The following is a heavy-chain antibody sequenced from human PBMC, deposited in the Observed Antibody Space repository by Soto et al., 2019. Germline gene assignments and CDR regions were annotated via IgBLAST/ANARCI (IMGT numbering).Heavy chain of an antibody. CDR3: AKERGEGDIVVVPAAPALLFDY. Sequence: GGSLRLSCAASGFTFSSYAMSWVRQAPGKGLEWVSAISGSGGSTYYADSVKGRFTISRDNSKNTLYLQMNSLRAEDTAVYYCAKERGEGDIVVVPAAPALLFDYWGQGTLVTVSS. J-gene: IGHJ4*02. V-gene: IGHV3-23*01. CDR1: GFTFSSYA. D-gene: IGHD2-2*01. CDR2: ISGSGGST.